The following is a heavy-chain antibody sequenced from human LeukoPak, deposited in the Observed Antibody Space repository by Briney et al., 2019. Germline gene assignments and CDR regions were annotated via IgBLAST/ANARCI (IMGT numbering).Heavy chain of an antibody. CDR2: INHSGST. J-gene: IGHJ4*02. CDR1: GGSFSGYY. Sequence: SETLSLTCAVYGGSFSGYYWSWIRQPPGKGLEWIGEINHSGSTNYNPSLKSRVTISVDTSKNQFSLKLSSVTAADTAVYYCARMPRSSYYYDSSGYPREYYFDYWGQGTLVTVSS. V-gene: IGHV4-34*01. D-gene: IGHD3-22*01. CDR3: ARMPRSSYYYDSSGYPREYYFDY.